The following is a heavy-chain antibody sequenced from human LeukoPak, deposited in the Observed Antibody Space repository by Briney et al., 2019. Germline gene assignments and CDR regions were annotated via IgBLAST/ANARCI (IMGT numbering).Heavy chain of an antibody. D-gene: IGHD1-26*01. Sequence: SVKVSYKASGGTFSSYVIDWVRQAPGQGLEWMGGIIPVFGTANHARKFLGRVTITADESTRTAYMELSSLRSEDTAVYYCAIRYNGIYHLFDYWGQGTLVTVSS. J-gene: IGHJ4*02. CDR2: IIPVFGTA. CDR3: AIRYNGIYHLFDY. V-gene: IGHV1-69*01. CDR1: GGTFSSYV.